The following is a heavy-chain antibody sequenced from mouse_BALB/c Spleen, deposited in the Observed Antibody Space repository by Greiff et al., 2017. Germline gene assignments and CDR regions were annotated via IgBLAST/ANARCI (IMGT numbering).Heavy chain of an antibody. CDR1: GYTFTSYW. CDR2: INPSNGRT. CDR3: ARPHGRYYAMDY. D-gene: IGHD1-1*02. Sequence: QVQLQQPGAELVKPGASVKLSCKASGYTFTSYWMHWVKQRPGQGLEWIGEINPSNGRTNYNEKFKSKATLTVDKSSSTAYMQLSSLTSEDSAVYYCARPHGRYYAMDYWGQGTSVTVSS. J-gene: IGHJ4*01. V-gene: IGHV1S81*02.